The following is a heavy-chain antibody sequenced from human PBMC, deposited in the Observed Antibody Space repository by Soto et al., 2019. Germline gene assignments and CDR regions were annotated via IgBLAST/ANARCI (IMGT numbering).Heavy chain of an antibody. V-gene: IGHV1-18*01. CDR3: ARDRYCSGGSCSLDY. CDR1: GYTFTSYG. D-gene: IGHD2-15*01. Sequence: ASVKVSCKASGYTFTSYGISWVRQAPGQGLEWMGWISAYNGNTNCAQKLQGRVTMTTDTSTSTAYMELRSLRSDDTAVYHCARDRYCSGGSCSLDYWGQGTLVTVSS. CDR2: ISAYNGNT. J-gene: IGHJ4*02.